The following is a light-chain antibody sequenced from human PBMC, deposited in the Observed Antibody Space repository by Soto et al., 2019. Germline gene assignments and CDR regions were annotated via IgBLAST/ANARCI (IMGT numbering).Light chain of an antibody. CDR3: QQRSNCPLT. CDR2: DAS. V-gene: IGKV3-11*01. J-gene: IGKJ5*01. CDR1: QSVSSY. Sequence: EIVLTQSPATLSLSPGERATLSCRASQSVSSYLAWYQQKPGQAPRLLIYDASNRATGIPARFSGSGSGTDFTLTISSLEPEDFAVYYCQQRSNCPLTFGQGTRLEI.